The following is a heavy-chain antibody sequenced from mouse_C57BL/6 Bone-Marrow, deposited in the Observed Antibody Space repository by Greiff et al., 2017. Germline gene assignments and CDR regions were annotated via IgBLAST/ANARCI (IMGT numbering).Heavy chain of an antibody. Sequence: VQLQQSGAELVRPGASVTLSCKASGYTFTDYEMHWVKQTPVHGLEWIGAIDPETGGTAYNQKFKGKAILTADKSSSTAYMELRSLTSEDSAVYYCIDYYYGSSAWFAYWGQGTLVTVSA. CDR2: IDPETGGT. J-gene: IGHJ3*01. CDR3: IDYYYGSSAWFAY. D-gene: IGHD1-1*01. V-gene: IGHV1-15*01. CDR1: GYTFTDYE.